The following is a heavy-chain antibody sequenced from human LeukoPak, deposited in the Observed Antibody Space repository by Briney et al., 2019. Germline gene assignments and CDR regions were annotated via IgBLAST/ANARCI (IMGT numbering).Heavy chain of an antibody. Sequence: RASVKVSCKASGYTFTRYYMYWVRQAPGQGLEWMGIINPSGGTTSYAQKFQGRVTMTRDTSTSTVYMELSSLRSEDTAVYYCARGSTSDWPLDHWGQETLVTISS. CDR2: INPSGGTT. J-gene: IGHJ4*02. CDR3: ARGSTSDWPLDH. CDR1: GYTFTRYY. D-gene: IGHD2-2*01. V-gene: IGHV1-46*01.